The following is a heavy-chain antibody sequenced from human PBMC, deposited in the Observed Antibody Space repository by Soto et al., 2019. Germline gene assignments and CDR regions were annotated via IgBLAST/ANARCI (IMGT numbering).Heavy chain of an antibody. Sequence: PSQTLSLTCAISGDSVSSNSAAWNWIRQSPSRGLEWLGRTYYRSKWYNDYAVSVKSRITINPATSKNKFSLQRNSVTPEDTAVYFCARAPGPQQLGYYYGMDVWGKGTTVTVSS. D-gene: IGHD6-13*01. CDR3: ARAPGPQQLGYYYGMDV. CDR2: TYYRSKWYN. J-gene: IGHJ6*04. V-gene: IGHV6-1*01. CDR1: GDSVSSNSAA.